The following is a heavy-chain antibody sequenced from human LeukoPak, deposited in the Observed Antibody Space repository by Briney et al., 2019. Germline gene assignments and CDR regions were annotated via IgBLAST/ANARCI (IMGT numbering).Heavy chain of an antibody. J-gene: IGHJ4*02. V-gene: IGHV1-2*02. CDR2: INPNSGGT. D-gene: IGHD5-18*01. Sequence: ASVKVSCKASGYTFTSYYMHWVRQAPGQGREWMGWINPNSGGTNYAQKFQGRVTMTRDTSISTAYMELSRLRSDDTAVYYCARDTLNSYGPTGFDYWGQGTLVTVSS. CDR3: ARDTLNSYGPTGFDY. CDR1: GYTFTSYY.